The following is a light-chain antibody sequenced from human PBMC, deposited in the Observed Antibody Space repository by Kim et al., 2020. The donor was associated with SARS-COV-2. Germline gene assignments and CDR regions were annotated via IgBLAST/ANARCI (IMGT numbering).Light chain of an antibody. CDR1: QGISNN. J-gene: IGKJ1*01. V-gene: IGKV1-27*01. Sequence: ASVGDRVTITCRASQGISNNVAWYQQKPGEVPKLLIYDASALLSGVPSRFSGSGSGTDFTLTISSLQPEDVATYYCQKYNGAPWTFGQGTKVDIK. CDR2: DAS. CDR3: QKYNGAPWT.